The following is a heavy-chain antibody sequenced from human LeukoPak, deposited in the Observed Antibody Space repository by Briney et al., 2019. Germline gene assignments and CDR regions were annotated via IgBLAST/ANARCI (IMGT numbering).Heavy chain of an antibody. CDR1: GYTFTSYD. V-gene: IGHV1-8*03. Sequence: ASVKVSCTASGYTFTSYDINWVRQATGQGLEWMGWMNPNSGNTGYAQKFQGRVTITRNTSISTAYMELSSLRSEDTAVYYCARGHYYYYYMDVWGKGTTVTVSS. CDR3: ARGHYYYYYMDV. CDR2: MNPNSGNT. J-gene: IGHJ6*03.